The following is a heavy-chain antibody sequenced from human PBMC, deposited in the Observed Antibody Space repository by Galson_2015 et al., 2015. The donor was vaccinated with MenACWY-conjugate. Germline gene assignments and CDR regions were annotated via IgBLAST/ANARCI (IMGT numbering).Heavy chain of an antibody. CDR2: VYWHDDK. CDR1: GFSLSSNGVG. D-gene: IGHD6-19*01. J-gene: IGHJ4*02. Sequence: PALVKPTQTLTLTCTFSGFSLSSNGVGVGWICQPPGKALEWLALVYWHDDKRYSPSLKSRLTITKDTSKNQVVLTMTNMDPVDTATYYCAHRSGYSGGFYSGTFDYWGQGTLLIVSS. V-gene: IGHV2-5*01. CDR3: AHRSGYSGGFYSGTFDY.